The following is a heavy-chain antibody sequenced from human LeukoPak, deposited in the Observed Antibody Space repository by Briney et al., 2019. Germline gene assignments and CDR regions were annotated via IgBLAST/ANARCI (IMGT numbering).Heavy chain of an antibody. CDR2: INPSGGST. D-gene: IGHD1-14*01. CDR1: GYTFTSYY. J-gene: IGHJ4*02. CDR3: ARDLNGGTGNY. Sequence: ASVKVSCKASGYTFTSYYMHWVRQAPGQGLEWMGIINPSGGSTSYAQKFQGRVTMTRDTSTSTVYMELRSLRSDDTAVYYCARDLNGGTGNYWGQGTLVTVSS. V-gene: IGHV1-46*01.